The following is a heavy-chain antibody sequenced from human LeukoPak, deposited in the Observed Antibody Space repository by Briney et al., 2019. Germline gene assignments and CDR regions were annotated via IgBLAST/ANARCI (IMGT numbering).Heavy chain of an antibody. V-gene: IGHV3-66*02. D-gene: IGHD6-6*01. CDR2: IYSGGST. CDR1: GFTVSSNY. J-gene: IGHJ4*02. Sequence: GGSLRLSCAASGFTVSSNYMSWVRQAPGKGLGWVSVIYSGGSTYYADSVKGRFTISRDNSKNTLYLQMNSLRAEDTAVYYCARSSSIAARYFDYWGQGTLVTVSS. CDR3: ARSSSIAARYFDY.